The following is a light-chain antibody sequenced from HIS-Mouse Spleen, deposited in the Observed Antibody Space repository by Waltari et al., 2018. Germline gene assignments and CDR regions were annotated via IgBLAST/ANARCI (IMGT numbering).Light chain of an antibody. CDR1: SSDVGGYNY. J-gene: IGLJ2*01. Sequence: QSALTQPRSVSGSPGQSVTLSCTGTSSDVGGYNYVSWYQQPPVKPPKIMIYDVSKPPSGIPDRFSGSSSGNTASLTITGAQAEDEADYYCNSRDSSGNHVVFGGGTKLAVL. CDR3: NSRDSSGNHVV. CDR2: DVS. V-gene: IGLV2-11*01.